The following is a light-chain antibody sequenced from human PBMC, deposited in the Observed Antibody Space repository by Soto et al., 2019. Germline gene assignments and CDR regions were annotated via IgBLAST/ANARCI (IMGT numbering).Light chain of an antibody. CDR2: DAS. CDR3: KQRSNWPPT. V-gene: IGKV3-11*01. Sequence: ESVLTQSPATLSLSPGERATLSCRASQSVSSYLAWYQQKPGQAPRLLIYDASSRATGIPARFSGSGSGTDFTLTISSLEPEDFAVYYCKQRSNWPPTFGGGTKVDIK. J-gene: IGKJ4*01. CDR1: QSVSSY.